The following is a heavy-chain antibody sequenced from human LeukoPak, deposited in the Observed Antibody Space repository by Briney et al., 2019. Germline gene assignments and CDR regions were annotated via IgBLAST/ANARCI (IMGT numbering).Heavy chain of an antibody. V-gene: IGHV3-23*01. D-gene: IGHD3-22*01. CDR3: ARLPTFYYDSSHYYYDY. J-gene: IGHJ4*02. Sequence: PGGSLRLSCAASGFTFQNYAMSWVRQAPGKGLEWASSISGSGPSTDYADSVKGRFTISRDKSKNTLYLQMNSLSAEDTAVYYCARLPTFYYDSSHYYYDYWGQGTLVTVSS. CDR2: ISGSGPST. CDR1: GFTFQNYA.